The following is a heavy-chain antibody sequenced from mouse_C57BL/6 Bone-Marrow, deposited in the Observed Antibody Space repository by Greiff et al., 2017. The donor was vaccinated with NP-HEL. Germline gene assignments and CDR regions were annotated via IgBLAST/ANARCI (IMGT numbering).Heavy chain of an antibody. D-gene: IGHD2-12*01. J-gene: IGHJ3*01. V-gene: IGHV14-4*01. CDR2: IDPENGDT. CDR3: TRDYKAY. CDR1: GFNIKDDY. Sequence: EVQLQESGAELVRPGASVKLSCTASGFNIKDDYMHWVKQRPEQGLEWIGWIDPENGDTEYASKFQGKATITADTSSNTAYLQLSSLTSEDTAVYYCTRDYKAYWGQGTLVTVSA.